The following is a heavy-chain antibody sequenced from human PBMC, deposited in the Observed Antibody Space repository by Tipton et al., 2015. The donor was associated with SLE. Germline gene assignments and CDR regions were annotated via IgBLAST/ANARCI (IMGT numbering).Heavy chain of an antibody. V-gene: IGHV4-61*02. D-gene: IGHD3-22*01. CDR1: GGSISSGSYY. J-gene: IGHJ4*02. Sequence: TLSLTCTVSGGSISSGSYYWSWIWQPAGKGLEWIGRIYTSGSTNYNPSLKSRVTISVDTSKNQFSLKLSSVTAADTAVYYCARAPRYYYDSSYFDYWGQGTLVTVSS. CDR3: ARAPRYYYDSSYFDY. CDR2: IYTSGST.